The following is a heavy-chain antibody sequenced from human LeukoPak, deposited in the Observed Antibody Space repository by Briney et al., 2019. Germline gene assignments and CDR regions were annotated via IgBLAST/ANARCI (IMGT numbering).Heavy chain of an antibody. CDR2: INAGNGNT. CDR1: GYTFTSYA. CDR3: ARDVVVATGIDYYFDY. Sequence: GASVKVSCKASGYTFTSYAMHWVRQAPGQRLEWMGWINAGNGNTKYSQKFQGRVTITRDTSASTAYMELSSLRSEDTAVYYCARDVVVATGIDYYFDYWGQGTLVTVSS. D-gene: IGHD2-15*01. J-gene: IGHJ4*02. V-gene: IGHV1-3*01.